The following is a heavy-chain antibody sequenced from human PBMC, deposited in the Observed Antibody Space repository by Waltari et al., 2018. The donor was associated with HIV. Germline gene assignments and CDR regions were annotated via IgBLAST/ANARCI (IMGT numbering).Heavy chain of an antibody. V-gene: IGHV1-18*01. Sequence: QGQLVQSGAEVKKPGASVQVSCKASGYTFTNYGISWVRQAPGQGPEWMGWISTDNGNTKYEYKFQGRFTMTTDTSTSTAYMELRSLTSDDTAVFYCARDRQLEPVGGMDVWGQGTTVIVSS. CDR1: GYTFTNYG. CDR3: ARDRQLEPVGGMDV. J-gene: IGHJ6*02. D-gene: IGHD1-1*01. CDR2: ISTDNGNT.